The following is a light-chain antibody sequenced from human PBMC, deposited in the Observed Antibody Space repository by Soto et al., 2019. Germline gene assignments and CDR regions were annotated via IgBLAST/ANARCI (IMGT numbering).Light chain of an antibody. CDR2: GAS. Sequence: EIVLTQSPGTLSLSPGERATLSCGASQTVNSDYLAWYQQKPGLPPRLLMYGASSRAPGIPGRFSGSGSGTDFSLTISRLEPDDFAVYYCQPYGTSPVTFGQGTKVEIK. V-gene: IGKV3-20*01. J-gene: IGKJ1*01. CDR1: QTVNSDY. CDR3: QPYGTSPVT.